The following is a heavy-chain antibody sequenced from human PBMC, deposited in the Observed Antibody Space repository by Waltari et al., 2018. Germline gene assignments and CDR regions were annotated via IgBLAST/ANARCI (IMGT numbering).Heavy chain of an antibody. Sequence: QVQLQESGPGLVKPSETLSLTCTVSGGSISSYYWSWIRPHPGKGLEWIGYIYYSGSTNYNPSLKSRVTISVDTSKNQFSLKLSSVTAADTAVYYCARGGSYSLFDYWGQGTLVTVSS. CDR2: IYYSGST. CDR1: GGSISSYY. D-gene: IGHD1-26*01. J-gene: IGHJ4*02. V-gene: IGHV4-59*08. CDR3: ARGGSYSLFDY.